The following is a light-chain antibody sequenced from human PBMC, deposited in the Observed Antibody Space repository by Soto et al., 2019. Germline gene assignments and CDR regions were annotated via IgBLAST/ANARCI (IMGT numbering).Light chain of an antibody. CDR2: GAS. Sequence: EIVMTQSPVTLSVSPGERATLSCRASQSVSSNLAWHQQKPGQAPRLLIYGASTRATGIPARFSGSGSGTEFTLTISSLQSEDFVVYYCQQYNNWPPITFGQGTRLEIK. CDR1: QSVSSN. CDR3: QQYNNWPPIT. J-gene: IGKJ5*01. V-gene: IGKV3-15*01.